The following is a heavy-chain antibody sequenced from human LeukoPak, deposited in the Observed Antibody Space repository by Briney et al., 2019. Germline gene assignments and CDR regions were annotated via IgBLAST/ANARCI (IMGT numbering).Heavy chain of an antibody. CDR2: IYYSGNT. J-gene: IGHJ5*02. CDR3: ARRDYDSGGHYGPDNWFDP. V-gene: IGHV4-31*03. D-gene: IGHD3-22*01. Sequence: SETLSLTCSVSGGAISYSSYYWSWIRQHPGTGLEWIGYIYYSGNTYYNPSLKSRVTISVDTPKNQFSLKMSSVTAADTAVYYCARRDYDSGGHYGPDNWFDPWGQGIQVTVSP. CDR1: GGAISYSSYY.